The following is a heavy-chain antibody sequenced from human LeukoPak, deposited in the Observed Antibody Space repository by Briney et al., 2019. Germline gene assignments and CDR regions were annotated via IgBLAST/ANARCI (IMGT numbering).Heavy chain of an antibody. D-gene: IGHD3-3*01. Sequence: SETLSLTCTVSGGSISSSSFYWGWIRQPPGKGLEWMGSIYYSGSTYYNPSLKSRVTISVDTSKNQFCLKLTSVTAADTAVYYCASEHYDFWSGYLTPPSDYWGQGTLVTVSS. V-gene: IGHV4-39*02. CDR1: GGSISSSSFY. J-gene: IGHJ4*02. CDR2: IYYSGST. CDR3: ASEHYDFWSGYLTPPSDY.